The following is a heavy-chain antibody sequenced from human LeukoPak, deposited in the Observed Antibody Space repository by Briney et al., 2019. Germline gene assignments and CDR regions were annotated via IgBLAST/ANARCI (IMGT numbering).Heavy chain of an antibody. V-gene: IGHV3-30*02. CDR1: GFTFSSYG. Sequence: PGGSLRLSCAASGFTFSSYGMHWVRQAPGKGLEWVAVIWYGGSNKYYADSVKGRFTISRDNSKNTLYLQMNSLRAEDTAVYYCAKGVGATTNWFDPWGQGTLVTVSS. D-gene: IGHD1-26*01. CDR2: IWYGGSNK. J-gene: IGHJ5*02. CDR3: AKGVGATTNWFDP.